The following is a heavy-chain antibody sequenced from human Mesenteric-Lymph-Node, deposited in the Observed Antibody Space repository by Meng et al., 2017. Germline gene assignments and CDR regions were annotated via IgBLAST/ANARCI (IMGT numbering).Heavy chain of an antibody. Sequence: VQLVQAGVEGKEPGASVKVSCTPSGYTFTAYSTHWVRQAPGQGLDWMGRIDPNSGVTEYAQKFQGRVTVTGDTSISTAYMELSRLRSDDTAIYYCVRDEDISAAGKLFGDYWSQGTLVTVSS. J-gene: IGHJ4*02. CDR1: GYTFTAYS. V-gene: IGHV1-2*06. CDR3: VRDEDISAAGKLFGDY. CDR2: IDPNSGVT. D-gene: IGHD6-13*01.